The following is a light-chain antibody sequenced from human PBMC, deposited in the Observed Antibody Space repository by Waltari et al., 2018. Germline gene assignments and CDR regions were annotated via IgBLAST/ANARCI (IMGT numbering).Light chain of an antibody. CDR3: SSYTSSSIPYV. CDR2: EVS. Sequence: QSALTQAASVSGSPGQSITISCPGPSSAVGGYNHASTYQHHPGKAPKLIISEVSNRPSGVSYRFSGSKSGNTASLTISGLQAEDEADYYCSSYTSSSIPYVFGTGTKVTVL. V-gene: IGLV2-14*01. J-gene: IGLJ1*01. CDR1: SSAVGGYNH.